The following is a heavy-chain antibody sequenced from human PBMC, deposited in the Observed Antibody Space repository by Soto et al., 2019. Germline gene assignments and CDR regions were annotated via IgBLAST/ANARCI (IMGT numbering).Heavy chain of an antibody. CDR1: GFTFSSYG. D-gene: IGHD6-13*01. CDR3: AKDQFLAAGYPYYYYYGMDV. J-gene: IGHJ6*02. Sequence: GGSLRLSCAASGFTFSSYGMHWVRQAPGKGLEWVAVISYDGSNKYYADSVKGRFTISRDNSKNTLYLQMNSLRAEDTAVYYCAKDQFLAAGYPYYYYYGMDVWGQGTTVTVSS. CDR2: ISYDGSNK. V-gene: IGHV3-30*18.